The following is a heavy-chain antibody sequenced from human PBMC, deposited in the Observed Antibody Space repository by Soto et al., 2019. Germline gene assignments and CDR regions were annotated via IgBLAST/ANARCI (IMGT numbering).Heavy chain of an antibody. D-gene: IGHD3-16*01. CDR3: ARGGGDGSYFDY. Sequence: QVQLQESGPGLVKPSGTLSLTCAVSGGSISSSNWWNWVRQPPGKGLEWIGEIYHSGSTNYNPSPKSRVTLSVDKSKNQFSLKLSSVTAADTAVYFCARGGGDGSYFDYWGQGILVTVSS. CDR2: IYHSGST. J-gene: IGHJ4*02. V-gene: IGHV4-4*02. CDR1: GGSISSSNW.